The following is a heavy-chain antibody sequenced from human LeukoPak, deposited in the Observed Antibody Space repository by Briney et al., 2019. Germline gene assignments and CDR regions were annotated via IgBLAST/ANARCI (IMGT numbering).Heavy chain of an antibody. J-gene: IGHJ4*02. CDR1: GFTFSSYG. Sequence: PRGSLRLSCAASGFTFSSYGMHWVRQAPGKGLEWVAVIWYDGSNKYYADSVKGRFTISRDNSKNTLYLQMNSLRAEDTAVYYCAREGVNDSRGPPDYGGRGTLVTVS. CDR2: IWYDGSNK. V-gene: IGHV3-33*01. D-gene: IGHD3-22*01. CDR3: AREGVNDSRGPPDY.